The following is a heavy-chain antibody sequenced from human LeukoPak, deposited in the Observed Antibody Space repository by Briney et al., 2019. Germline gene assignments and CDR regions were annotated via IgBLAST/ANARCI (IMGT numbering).Heavy chain of an antibody. CDR3: AKDRVAAAGTCFDY. J-gene: IGHJ4*02. CDR2: ISWNSGSI. Sequence: ALRLSFAAPGFTFDDFCIHLVREASGKGLELGSGISWNSGSIGYADSVKGRFTISRDNAKNSLYLQMNSLRAEDTALYYCAKDRVAAAGTCFDYWGQGTLVTVSS. V-gene: IGHV3-9*01. D-gene: IGHD6-13*01. CDR1: GFTFDDFC.